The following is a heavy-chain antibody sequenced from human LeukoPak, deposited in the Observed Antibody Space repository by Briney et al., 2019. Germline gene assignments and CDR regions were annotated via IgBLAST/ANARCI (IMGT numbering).Heavy chain of an antibody. CDR2: IYYSGST. CDR3: ARVSVNYLGESDWFDP. D-gene: IGHD1-26*01. V-gene: IGHV4-39*07. J-gene: IGHJ5*02. Sequence: SETLSLTCTVSGGSISSYYWGWIRQPPGKGLEWIGSIYYSGSTYYNPSLKSRVTISVDTSKNQFSLKLSSVTAADTAVYYCARVSVNYLGESDWFDPWGQGTLVTVSS. CDR1: GGSISSYY.